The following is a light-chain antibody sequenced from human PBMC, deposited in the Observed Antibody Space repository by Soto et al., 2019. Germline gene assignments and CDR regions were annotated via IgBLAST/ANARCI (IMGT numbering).Light chain of an antibody. CDR3: SPYRGGRM. CDR1: SSDVGYYKY. V-gene: IGLV2-8*01. CDR2: EVN. J-gene: IGLJ3*02. Sequence: QSVLTQPPSASGSLGQSVTISCTGISSDVGYYKYVSWYQQHPGKAPKLIIFEVNKRPSGVPDRFSGSMSGNTASLTVSGLQAEDEADYYCSPYRGGRMFGGGTKVTVL.